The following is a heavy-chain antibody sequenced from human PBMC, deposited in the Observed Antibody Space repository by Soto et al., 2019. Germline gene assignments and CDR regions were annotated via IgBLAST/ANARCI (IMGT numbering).Heavy chain of an antibody. CDR3: ATDQDCVGTSCRFWAPGY. D-gene: IGHD2-2*01. CDR1: GFTFSYYG. V-gene: IGHV3-30*03. CDR2: ISNDGSNK. Sequence: QVHLVESGGGVVQPGKSLRLSCAAIGFTFSYYGMQWVRQAPGKGLEWVALISNDGSNKYYADSLKGRFTISRDNSMNTLFLQVKSRTAEDTAVYYCATDQDCVGTSCRFWAPGYWVQGILVIVSS. J-gene: IGHJ4*02.